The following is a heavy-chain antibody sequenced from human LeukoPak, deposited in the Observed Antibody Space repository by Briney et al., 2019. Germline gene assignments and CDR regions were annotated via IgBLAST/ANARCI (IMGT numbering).Heavy chain of an antibody. V-gene: IGHV3-74*01. CDR2: INSDGSST. CDR1: GFTFSSYS. Sequence: GGSLRLSCAASGFTFSSYSMNWVRQAPGKGLVWVSRINSDGSSTSYADSVKGRFTISRDNAKSTLYLQMNSLRAEDTAVYYCARDMAVVVPAAIAPPAYWGQGTLVTVSS. D-gene: IGHD2-2*01. J-gene: IGHJ4*02. CDR3: ARDMAVVVPAAIAPPAY.